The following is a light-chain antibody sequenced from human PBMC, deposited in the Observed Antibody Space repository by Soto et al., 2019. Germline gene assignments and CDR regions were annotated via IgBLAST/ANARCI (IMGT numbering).Light chain of an antibody. CDR2: GAS. J-gene: IGKJ4*01. CDR3: QQYCRSPA. Sequence: EIVLTQSPGTLSLSQGERATLSCRASQSVSSSYLAWYQQKTGQAPRPLIYGASTRATGIPDRFSGSGSGTDFTLTISRLETEDCSVYYCQQYCRSPAFGGGTKVESK. CDR1: QSVSSSY. V-gene: IGKV3-20*01.